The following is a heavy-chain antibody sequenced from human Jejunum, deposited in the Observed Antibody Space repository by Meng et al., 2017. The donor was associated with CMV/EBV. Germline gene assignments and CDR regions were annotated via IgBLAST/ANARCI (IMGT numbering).Heavy chain of an antibody. CDR3: ARGLSCGSDCVPHLGY. Sequence: FSCYSMNGGRQARGRGVEWVSCISSSSSYIYYADSVKGRFTITRDNAKNSLYLQMNSLRAEDTAVYYCARGLSCGSDCVPHLGYWGQGTLVTVSS. CDR1: FSCYS. V-gene: IGHV3-21*01. CDR2: ISSSSSYI. D-gene: IGHD2-21*01. J-gene: IGHJ4*02.